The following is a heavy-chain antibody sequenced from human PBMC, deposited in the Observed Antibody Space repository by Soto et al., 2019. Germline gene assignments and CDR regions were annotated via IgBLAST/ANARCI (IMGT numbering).Heavy chain of an antibody. Sequence: QVQLVQSGAEVKSAGSSVKVSCKASGDTFNFYSINWVRQAPALGLEWVGRVTPILTMSNYARRSQGRVTMTADKSTGTAYMELRSLRSEDTAIYYCASNYGSGYRAFDSWGQGALVTVSS. D-gene: IGHD3-10*01. CDR1: GDTFNFYS. J-gene: IGHJ4*02. CDR2: VTPILTMS. CDR3: ASNYGSGYRAFDS. V-gene: IGHV1-69*02.